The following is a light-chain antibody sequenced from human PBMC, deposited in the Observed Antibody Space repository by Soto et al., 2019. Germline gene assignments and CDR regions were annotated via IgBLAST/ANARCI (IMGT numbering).Light chain of an antibody. Sequence: SVLTQPPSASGTPGQRVTISFSGSSSNIGSNNVNWFQQLPGTAPKLLIHSNNQRPSGVPDRFSGSKSGTSAFLAISGLQSEDEADYYCAAWDGSLSSYVFGTGTKVTVL. CDR3: AAWDGSLSSYV. CDR1: SSNIGSNN. V-gene: IGLV1-44*01. J-gene: IGLJ1*01. CDR2: SNN.